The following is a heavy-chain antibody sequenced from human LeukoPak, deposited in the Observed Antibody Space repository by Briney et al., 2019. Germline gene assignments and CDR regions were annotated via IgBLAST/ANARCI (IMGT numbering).Heavy chain of an antibody. CDR3: TRGRSIAAGAF. D-gene: IGHD6-13*01. CDR1: RYSITSDYY. CDR2: IFYRGST. J-gene: IGHJ4*02. Sequence: SETLSLTCTVSRYSITSDYYWGWIRQPPGKGLEWIGTIFYRGSTYYNPSLKSRVTISRDSSKNQFSLKVDSVTAADTAVYYCTRGRSIAAGAFWGRGTLVTVSS. V-gene: IGHV4-38-2*02.